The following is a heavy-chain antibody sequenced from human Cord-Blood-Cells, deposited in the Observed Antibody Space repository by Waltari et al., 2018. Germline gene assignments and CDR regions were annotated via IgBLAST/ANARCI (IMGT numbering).Heavy chain of an antibody. Sequence: QVQLVESGGGVVQPGRSLRLSCAASGFTFSSYAMHWVRRAPGKGLGWVAVISYDGSNKYYADSVKGRFTISRDNSKNTLYLQMNSLRAEDTAVYYCARDLLRAVAGTDYWGQGTLVTVSS. CDR1: GFTFSSYA. D-gene: IGHD6-19*01. CDR3: ARDLLRAVAGTDY. CDR2: ISYDGSNK. V-gene: IGHV3-30*04. J-gene: IGHJ4*02.